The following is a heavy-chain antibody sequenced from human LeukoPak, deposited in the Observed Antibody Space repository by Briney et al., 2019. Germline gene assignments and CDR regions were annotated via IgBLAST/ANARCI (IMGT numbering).Heavy chain of an antibody. CDR1: GFTFSSYS. V-gene: IGHV3-21*01. CDR2: ISSSSSYI. D-gene: IGHD6-6*01. J-gene: IGHJ3*02. CDR3: ARFTSSSSGAFDI. Sequence: GGSPRLSCAASGFTFSSYSMNWVRQAPGKGLEWVSSISSSSSYIYYADSVKGRFTISRDNAKNSLYLQMNSLRAEDTAVYYCARFTSSSSGAFDIWGQGTMVTVSS.